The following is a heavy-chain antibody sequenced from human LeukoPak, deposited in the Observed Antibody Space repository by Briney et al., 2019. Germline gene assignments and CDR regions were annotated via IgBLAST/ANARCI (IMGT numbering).Heavy chain of an antibody. D-gene: IGHD2-2*01. CDR1: GGSFSGYY. CDR3: ARAPDIVVVPAAKERSFDN. CDR2: INHSGST. V-gene: IGHV4-34*01. J-gene: IGHJ3*02. Sequence: SETLSLTCAVYGGSFSGYYWSWIRQPPGKGLEWIGEINHSGSTNYNPSLKSRVTISVDTSKNQFSLKLSSVTAADTAVYYCARAPDIVVVPAAKERSFDNWGQGTMVTVSS.